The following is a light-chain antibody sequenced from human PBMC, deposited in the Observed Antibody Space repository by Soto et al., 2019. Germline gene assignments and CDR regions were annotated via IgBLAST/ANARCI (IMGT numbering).Light chain of an antibody. CDR3: AAWDDSLNGVV. V-gene: IGLV1-44*01. CDR2: SSN. J-gene: IGLJ2*01. Sequence: QSVLTQPPSASGTPGQRVTISCSGSSSNIGSNSVNWYQQLPGTAPKLLMYSSNQRPSGVPDRFSGSKSGTSASLAISGLQSADEADYYCAAWDDSLNGVVVGGGTQLTVL. CDR1: SSNIGSNS.